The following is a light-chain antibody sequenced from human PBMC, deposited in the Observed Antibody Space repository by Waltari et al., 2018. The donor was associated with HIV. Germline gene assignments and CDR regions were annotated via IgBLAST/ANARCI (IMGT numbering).Light chain of an antibody. J-gene: IGLJ1*01. Sequence: QSALTQPPSVSGFPGQSVTISCTGTSSDVGAYDRISWSHQPPGTAPKLMIYEVIYRPSGVPDRFSGSKSGNTASLTISGLQAEDEGDYYCSSYTSSNIYVFGTATTVTVL. V-gene: IGLV2-18*02. CDR2: EVI. CDR1: SSDVGAYDR. CDR3: SSYTSSNIYV.